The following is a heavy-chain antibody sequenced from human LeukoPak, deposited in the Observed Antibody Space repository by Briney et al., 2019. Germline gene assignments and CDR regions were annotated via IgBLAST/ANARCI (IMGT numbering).Heavy chain of an antibody. J-gene: IGHJ5*02. CDR1: GYTFTSYG. V-gene: IGHV1-69*13. CDR2: IIPIFGTA. Sequence: SVKVSCKASGYTFTSYGISWVRQAPGLGLEWMGGIIPIFGTANYAQKFQGRVTITADESTSTAYMELSSLRSEDTAVYYCARADSVTIFGVVISEGFDPWGQGTLVTVSS. D-gene: IGHD3-3*01. CDR3: ARADSVTIFGVVISEGFDP.